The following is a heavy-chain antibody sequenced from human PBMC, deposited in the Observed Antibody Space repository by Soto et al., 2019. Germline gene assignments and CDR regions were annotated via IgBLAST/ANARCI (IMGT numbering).Heavy chain of an antibody. J-gene: IGHJ4*02. CDR3: ARISPLYVWGSYRTDCYFDY. CDR1: GYTFTGYY. V-gene: IGHV1-2*04. Sequence: ASVKVSCKASGYTFTGYYMHWVRQAPGQGLEWMGWINPNSGGTNYAQKFQGWVTMTRDTSISTAYMELSRLRSDDTAVYYCARISPLYVWGSYRTDCYFDYWGQGTLVTVSS. D-gene: IGHD3-16*02. CDR2: INPNSGGT.